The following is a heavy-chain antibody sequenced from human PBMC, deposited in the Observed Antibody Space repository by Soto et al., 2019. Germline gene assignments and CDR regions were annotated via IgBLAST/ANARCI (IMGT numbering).Heavy chain of an antibody. CDR1: GYTFATYD. D-gene: IGHD3-22*01. V-gene: IGHV1-18*04. CDR2: ISAHNGDT. J-gene: IGHJ4*02. CDR3: ATEPIYYNDGSGYYPLGH. Sequence: QVQLVQSGAEVKKPGASVKVSCKASGYTFATYDFSWVRQAPGQGLECVGWISAHNGDTHYSRKFQGRVTLTTDTSTNTAYMELRSLTSDDTAVYFCATEPIYYNDGSGYYPLGHWGQGTLVTVSS.